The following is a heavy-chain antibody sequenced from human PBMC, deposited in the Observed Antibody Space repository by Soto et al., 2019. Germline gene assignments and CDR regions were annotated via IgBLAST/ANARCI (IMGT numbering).Heavy chain of an antibody. D-gene: IGHD1-26*01. CDR3: ARSPAGATVDY. CDR1: GGSFSGYY. V-gene: IGHV4-34*01. CDR2: INHSGST. Sequence: QVQLQQWGAGLLKPSETLSLTCAVYGGSFSGYYWSWIRQPPGKGLEWIGEINHSGSTNYNPSLNGRVKRSVDTPKNQFSLKLSSVTAPDTAVYYCARSPAGATVDYGGQGTLVTVSS. J-gene: IGHJ4*02.